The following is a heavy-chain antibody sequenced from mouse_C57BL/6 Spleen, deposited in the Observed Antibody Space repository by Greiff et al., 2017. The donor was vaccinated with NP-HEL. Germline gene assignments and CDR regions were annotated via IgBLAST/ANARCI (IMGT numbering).Heavy chain of an antibody. CDR2: IDPSDSYT. CDR1: GYTFTSYW. Sequence: QVQLQQPGAELVRPGTSVKLSCKASGYTFTSYWMHWVKQRPGQGLEWIGVIDPSDSYTNYNQKFKGKATLTVDTSSSTAYMQLSSLTSEDSAVYYCARSVTTVVAFDDWGQGTTLTVSS. D-gene: IGHD1-1*01. V-gene: IGHV1-59*01. CDR3: ARSVTTVVAFDD. J-gene: IGHJ2*01.